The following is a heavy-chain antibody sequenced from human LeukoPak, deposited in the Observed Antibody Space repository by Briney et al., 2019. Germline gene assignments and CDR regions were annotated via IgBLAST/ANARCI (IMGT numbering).Heavy chain of an antibody. CDR2: IYYSGST. V-gene: IGHV4-59*12. Sequence: SETLSLTCTVSGGSISSYYWSWIRQPPGKGLEWIGYIYYSGSTNYNRSLKSRVTISVDTSKNQFSLKLSSVTAADTAVYYCARDSSSDDYYYYYGMDVWGQGTTVTVSS. J-gene: IGHJ6*02. CDR3: ARDSSSDDYYYYYGMDV. D-gene: IGHD6-6*01. CDR1: GGSISSYY.